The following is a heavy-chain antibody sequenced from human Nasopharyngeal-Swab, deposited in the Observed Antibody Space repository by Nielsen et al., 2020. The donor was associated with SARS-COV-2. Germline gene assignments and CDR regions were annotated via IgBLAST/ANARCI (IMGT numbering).Heavy chain of an antibody. D-gene: IGHD3-22*01. CDR2: TYYGGNP. CDR3: ARRSYYSDASAYFFDY. J-gene: IGHJ4*01. Sequence: SETLFLTCSVSDKSISSTTHYWGWIRQPPGKGLEWIGDTYYGGNPNYNPSLKSRLTISVDTSKNNFSLKLNSVTAADTAVYYCARRSYYSDASAYFFDYWGRGTLVTVSP. V-gene: IGHV4-39*02. CDR1: DKSISSTTHY.